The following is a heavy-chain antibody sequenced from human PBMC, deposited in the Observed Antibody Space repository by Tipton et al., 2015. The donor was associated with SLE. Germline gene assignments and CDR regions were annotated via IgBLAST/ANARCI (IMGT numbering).Heavy chain of an antibody. J-gene: IGHJ4*02. V-gene: IGHV4-39*01. CDR1: GGSANNKHYY. CDR3: ARQSDTTMVAYFDS. CDR2: IYYSGST. Sequence: TLSLTCSVSGGSANNKHYYWGWIRQPPGKGLEWIGTIYYSGSTYYNPSLKSRVTISVDTSNNHVSLKLTSVTAADTAVYYCARQSDTTMVAYFDSWGQGTVVTVSS. D-gene: IGHD5-18*01.